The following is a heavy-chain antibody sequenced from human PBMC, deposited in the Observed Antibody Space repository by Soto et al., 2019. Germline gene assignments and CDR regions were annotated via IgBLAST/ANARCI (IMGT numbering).Heavy chain of an antibody. V-gene: IGHV3-23*01. CDR2: ISGSGGST. CDR3: AKGLVVVVAATIPFDY. D-gene: IGHD2-15*01. J-gene: IGHJ4*02. CDR1: GFTFSSYA. Sequence: GGSLRLSCVASGFTFSSYAMSWVRQAPGKGLEWVSAISGSGGSTYYADSVKGRFTISRDNSKNTLYLQMNSLRAEDTAVYYCAKGLVVVVAATIPFDYWGQGTLVTVSS.